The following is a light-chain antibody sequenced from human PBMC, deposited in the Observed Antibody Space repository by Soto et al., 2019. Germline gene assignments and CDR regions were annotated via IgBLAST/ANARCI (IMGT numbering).Light chain of an antibody. CDR3: LPYDNWPPT. J-gene: IGKJ2*01. V-gene: IGKV3-15*01. Sequence: EMVMTQSPATLSVSPGERVTLSCRATQSVSSDLAWYQQRPGQAPRLLIYGASTRATGIAARFSGSGSGTEFTLTIGSLESEDFAVYYCLPYDNWPPTFGQGTKLEIK. CDR2: GAS. CDR1: QSVSSD.